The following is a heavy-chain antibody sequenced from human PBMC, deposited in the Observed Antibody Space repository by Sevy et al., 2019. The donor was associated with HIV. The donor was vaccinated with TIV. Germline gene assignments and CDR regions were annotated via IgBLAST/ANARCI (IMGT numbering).Heavy chain of an antibody. CDR1: GASIRDSSYC. D-gene: IGHD6-13*01. J-gene: IGHJ3*02. CDR2: IYSYGET. Sequence: SETLSLTCTVSGASIRDSSYCWAWIRQPPGKGLEWIGNIYSYGETYYNSSLKSRFTISIDTSKNQFSLSLTSVTAADTAIYFCARSMEQQLDAFDIWGQGTMVTVSS. V-gene: IGHV4-39*01. CDR3: ARSMEQQLDAFDI.